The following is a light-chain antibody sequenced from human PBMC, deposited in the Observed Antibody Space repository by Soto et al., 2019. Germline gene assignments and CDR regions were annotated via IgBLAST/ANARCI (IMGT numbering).Light chain of an antibody. CDR1: QIVSSNY. Sequence: EVVLTQSPASLSLSPGERATLSCGASQIVSSNYLAWYQQKPGLAPRLLIYDASTRATGVPERFRGSGSGTDFTLTINGLEPEDSAVYYCQQYGDSPRGTFGGGTKVEIK. J-gene: IGKJ4*01. CDR2: DAS. V-gene: IGKV3D-20*01. CDR3: QQYGDSPRGT.